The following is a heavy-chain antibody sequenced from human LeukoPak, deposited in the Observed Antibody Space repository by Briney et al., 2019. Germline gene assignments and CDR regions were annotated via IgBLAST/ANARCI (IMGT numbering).Heavy chain of an antibody. Sequence: ASVNVSCKASGYTFSNYYMHWVRQAPGQGLEWMGLINPTGTGRNYAQKFRGRVTLTRDTSTTTVYMELSSLRSEDSAVYYCAREESGGYFDYWGQGTLVTVSS. CDR2: INPTGTGR. D-gene: IGHD2-8*02. V-gene: IGHV1-46*01. CDR1: GYTFSNYY. J-gene: IGHJ4*02. CDR3: AREESGGYFDY.